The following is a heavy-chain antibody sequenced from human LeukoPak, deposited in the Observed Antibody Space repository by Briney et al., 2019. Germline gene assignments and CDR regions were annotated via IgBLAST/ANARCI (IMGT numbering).Heavy chain of an antibody. D-gene: IGHD1-26*01. J-gene: IGHJ4*02. CDR3: ARHPLPRWGFDY. CDR1: GGSFSGYY. Sequence: PSETLSLTCAVYGGSFSGYYRSWIRQPPGKGREWIGEINHSGSTNYNPSLKSRVTISVDTSKNQFSLKLSSVTAADTAVYYCARHPLPRWGFDYWGQGTLVSVSS. V-gene: IGHV4-34*01. CDR2: INHSGST.